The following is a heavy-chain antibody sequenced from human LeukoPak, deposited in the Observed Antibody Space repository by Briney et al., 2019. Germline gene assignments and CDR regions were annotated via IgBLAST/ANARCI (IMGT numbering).Heavy chain of an antibody. Sequence: PSQTLSLTCTVSGGSISSGSYYWSWIRQPAGKGLEWIGRIYTSGSTNYNPSLESRVTMSVDTSKNQFSLKLSSVTAADTAVYYCARGAYNFDYWGQGTLVTVSS. D-gene: IGHD2-21*01. CDR1: GGSISSGSYY. CDR3: ARGAYNFDY. CDR2: IYTSGST. V-gene: IGHV4-61*02. J-gene: IGHJ4*02.